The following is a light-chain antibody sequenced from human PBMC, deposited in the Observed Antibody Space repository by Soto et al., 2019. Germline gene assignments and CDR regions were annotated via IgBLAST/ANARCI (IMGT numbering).Light chain of an antibody. CDR1: QGVSSNS. Sequence: RASPGTLSLSPGEGATLSCRASQGVSSNSLAWYQQKPGQAPRLLIYGASTRATGVPHRFSGSGSGTDFTLTISRLEPEDFAVYYCHQYGSSRRSFGQGTKVDIK. J-gene: IGKJ1*01. CDR3: HQYGSSRRS. CDR2: GAS. V-gene: IGKV3-20*01.